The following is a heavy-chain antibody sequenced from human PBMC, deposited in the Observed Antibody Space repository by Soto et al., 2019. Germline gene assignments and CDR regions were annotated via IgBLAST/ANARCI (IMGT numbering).Heavy chain of an antibody. J-gene: IGHJ5*02. CDR3: ARGGTTHPFDP. CDR1: GYSFTSFD. D-gene: IGHD1-1*01. Sequence: QVQLVQSGVEVKKPGASVRVSCVASGYSFTSFDVNWVRQAPGQGLEWMGWMKTQSGSTAYAQNFHDRVTMTKNTSTSTVYMELSSLTSEDTAVYYCARGGTTHPFDPWGQGTLVIVSS. V-gene: IGHV1-8*01. CDR2: MKTQSGST.